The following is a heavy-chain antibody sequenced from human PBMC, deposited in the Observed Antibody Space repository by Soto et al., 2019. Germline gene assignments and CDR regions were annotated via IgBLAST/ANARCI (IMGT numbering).Heavy chain of an antibody. CDR2: IDPSDSYT. Sequence: GESLKISCKGSGYSFTSYWISWVRQMPGKGLEWMGRIDPSDSYTNYSPSFQGHVTISADKSISTAYLQWSSLKASDTAMYYCARHGCSSTSCYDYYYYGMDVWGQGTTVTVSS. CDR3: ARHGCSSTSCYDYYYYGMDV. V-gene: IGHV5-10-1*01. J-gene: IGHJ6*02. D-gene: IGHD2-2*01. CDR1: GYSFTSYW.